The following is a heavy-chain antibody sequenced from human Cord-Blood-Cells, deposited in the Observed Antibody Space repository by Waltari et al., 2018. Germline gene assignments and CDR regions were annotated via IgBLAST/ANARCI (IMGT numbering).Heavy chain of an antibody. J-gene: IGHJ5*02. Sequence: QVQLVQSGAEVKKPGASVKVSCKASGYTFTGYYMHWVRQAPGQGLEWMGWINPNSGGTNYAQKFQGWVTMTRDTSISTAYMELSRLRSDDTAVYYCARGANCSGGSCYSNWFDPWDQGTLVTVSS. V-gene: IGHV1-2*04. CDR1: GYTFTGYY. CDR3: ARGANCSGGSCYSNWFDP. D-gene: IGHD2-15*01. CDR2: INPNSGGT.